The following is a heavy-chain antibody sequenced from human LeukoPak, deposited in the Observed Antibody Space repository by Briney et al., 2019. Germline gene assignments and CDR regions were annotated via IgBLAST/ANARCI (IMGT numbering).Heavy chain of an antibody. D-gene: IGHD3-22*01. CDR1: GYTFTSYD. Sequence: ASVKFSCKASGYTFTSYDINWVRHATGHGLEWMVWMNPNSGNTGYAQKFQGRVTITRNTSISTAYMELSSLGYEDTAVYCCACGVITMIRNAFDIWGQGTMVNVSS. CDR2: MNPNSGNT. V-gene: IGHV1-8*03. J-gene: IGHJ3*02. CDR3: ACGVITMIRNAFDI.